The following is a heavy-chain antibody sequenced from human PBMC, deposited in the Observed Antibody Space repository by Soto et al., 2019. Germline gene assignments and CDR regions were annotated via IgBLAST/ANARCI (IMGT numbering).Heavy chain of an antibody. J-gene: IGHJ6*02. Sequence: GSLRLSCAASRFTFSSYAMHWILKAPGKGLEWVAVISYEGSNKYYADSVKVRFTISRDNSKNTLYLQMNSLRAEDTAVYYCARGIAAAGISYYYYGMDVWGQGT. CDR3: ARGIAAAGISYYYYGMDV. D-gene: IGHD6-13*01. V-gene: IGHV3-30-3*01. CDR2: ISYEGSNK. CDR1: RFTFSSYA.